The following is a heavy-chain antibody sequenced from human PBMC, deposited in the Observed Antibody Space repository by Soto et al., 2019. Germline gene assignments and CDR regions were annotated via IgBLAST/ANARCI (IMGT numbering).Heavy chain of an antibody. CDR2: IDTSSTYI. V-gene: IGHV3-21*02. CDR1: GFSFSSFT. Sequence: EVQLVESGGGLVQPGGSLRLSCAASGFSFSSFTMNWVRQAPGKGLEWVSSIDTSSTYIYYADSVTGRFTISRDNATKSVYLQMHSLRAEDTAVYYCASETGSYNWNDGLMDGWGQGTRVTVSS. CDR3: ASETGSYNWNDGLMDG. J-gene: IGHJ6*02. D-gene: IGHD1-20*01.